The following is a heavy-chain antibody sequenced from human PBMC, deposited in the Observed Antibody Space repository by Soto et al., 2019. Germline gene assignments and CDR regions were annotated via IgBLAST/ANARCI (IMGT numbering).Heavy chain of an antibody. J-gene: IGHJ4*02. CDR2: ISNDGGNK. D-gene: IGHD1-7*01. CDR1: GFSFSTYG. V-gene: IGHV3-30*18. Sequence: QVHLVESGGGVVQPGRSLRLSCAASGFSFSTYGMHWVRQAPGKGLEWVAFISNDGGNKYYADSVKDRFTISRDNSKNTLYLQMNSLRAEYTAVYYCAKGFGNSWAFDYWGQGTLVTVSS. CDR3: AKGFGNSWAFDY.